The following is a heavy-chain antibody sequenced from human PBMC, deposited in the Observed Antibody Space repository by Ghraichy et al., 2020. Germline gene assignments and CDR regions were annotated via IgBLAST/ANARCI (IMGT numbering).Heavy chain of an antibody. CDR1: GGSVSSGSYY. CDR3: ARGPINYDYVWGTYLNYFDY. J-gene: IGHJ4*02. D-gene: IGHD3-16*01. Sequence: SETLSLTCTVSGGSVSSGSYYWNWIRQPPGKGLEYIGSIYYSGSTNYNPSLKSRVTISVDMSKNQFSLKLSSVTAADTAVYYCARGPINYDYVWGTYLNYFDYWGQGTLVTVSS. CDR2: IYYSGST. V-gene: IGHV4-61*01.